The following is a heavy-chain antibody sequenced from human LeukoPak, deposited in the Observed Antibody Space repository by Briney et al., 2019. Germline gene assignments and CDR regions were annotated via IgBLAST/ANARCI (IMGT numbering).Heavy chain of an antibody. CDR2: ISAYNGNT. J-gene: IGHJ4*02. CDR1: GYTFTSYG. V-gene: IGHV1-18*01. CDR3: ASTIVPAAMEAEY. D-gene: IGHD2-2*01. Sequence: ASVKVSCKASGYTFTSYGISWVRQAPGQGLEWMGWISAYNGNTNYAQKLQGRVTMTTDTSISTAYMELSRLRSDDTAVYYCASTIVPAAMEAEYWGQGTLVTVSS.